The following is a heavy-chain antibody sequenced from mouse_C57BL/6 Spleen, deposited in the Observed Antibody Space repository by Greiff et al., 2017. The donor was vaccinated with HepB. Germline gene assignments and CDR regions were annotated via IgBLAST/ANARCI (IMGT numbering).Heavy chain of an antibody. CDR2: INYDGSST. Sequence: EVKLVESEGGLVQPGSSMKLSCTASGFTFSDYYMAWVRQVPEKGLEWVANINYDGSSTYYLDSLKSRFIISRDNAKNILYLQMSSLKSEDTATYYCAREGNYYGSSYNAMDYWGQGTSVTVSS. D-gene: IGHD1-1*01. CDR1: GFTFSDYY. CDR3: AREGNYYGSSYNAMDY. V-gene: IGHV5-16*01. J-gene: IGHJ4*01.